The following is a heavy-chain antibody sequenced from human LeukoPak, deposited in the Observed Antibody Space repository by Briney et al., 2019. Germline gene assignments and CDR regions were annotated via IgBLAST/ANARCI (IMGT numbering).Heavy chain of an antibody. Sequence: PGPSLRLSCAASGFTFSNDAISWVRQAPGQGLEWVSAVSGRDTSTYYTDSVKGRFTIPRDNSTNTLYLQMNSLSAEDTAIYYCAKWGDYDVLTGYYDSDYWGQGTLVTVSS. V-gene: IGHV3-23*01. J-gene: IGHJ4*02. CDR3: AKWGDYDVLTGYYDSDY. CDR2: VSGRDTST. D-gene: IGHD3-9*01. CDR1: GFTFSNDA.